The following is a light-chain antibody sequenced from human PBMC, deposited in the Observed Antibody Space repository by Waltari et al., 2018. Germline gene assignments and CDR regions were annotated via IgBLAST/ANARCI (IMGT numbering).Light chain of an antibody. V-gene: IGKV1-9*01. Sequence: IQLTQSPSSLSASVGGRVTITCRASQDLAGYLAWYQQKPGKAPNLLIYVSSTLQSGVPSRFSGSGSGTVFTRTISSLQPEDFATYYCQQLHTYPLTFGGGTTVDI. J-gene: IGKJ4*01. CDR2: VSS. CDR1: QDLAGY. CDR3: QQLHTYPLT.